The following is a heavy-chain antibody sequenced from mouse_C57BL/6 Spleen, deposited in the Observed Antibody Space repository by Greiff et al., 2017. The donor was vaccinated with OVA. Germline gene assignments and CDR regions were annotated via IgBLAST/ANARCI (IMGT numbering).Heavy chain of an antibody. J-gene: IGHJ2*01. D-gene: IGHD2-3*01. V-gene: IGHV1-82*01. CDR3: ARSEGYYPFDY. CDR2: IYPGDGDT. Sequence: QVQLKESGPELVKPGASVKISCKASGYAFSSSWMNWVKQRPGKGLEWIGRIYPGDGDTNYNGKFKGKATLTADKSSSTAYMQLSSLTSEDSAVYFCARSEGYYPFDYWGQGTTLTVSS. CDR1: GYAFSSSW.